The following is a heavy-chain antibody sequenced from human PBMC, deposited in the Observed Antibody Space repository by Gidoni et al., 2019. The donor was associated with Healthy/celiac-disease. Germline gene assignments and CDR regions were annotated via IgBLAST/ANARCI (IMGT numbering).Heavy chain of an antibody. V-gene: IGHV1-2*04. Sequence: QVKLVQPGAAVKKPGASVKVSCKAPGYTFTGYHMHWVRPAPGQGLEWMGWINPNSGGTNYAQKFQGWVTMTRDTSISTAYMELSRLRSDDTAVYYCARAGEEQWWDYYYYGMDVWGQGTTVTVSS. D-gene: IGHD2-15*01. CDR3: ARAGEEQWWDYYYYGMDV. J-gene: IGHJ6*02. CDR2: INPNSGGT. CDR1: GYTFTGYH.